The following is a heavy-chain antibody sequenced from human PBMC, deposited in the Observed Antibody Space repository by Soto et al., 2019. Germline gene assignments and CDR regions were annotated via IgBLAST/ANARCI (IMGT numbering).Heavy chain of an antibody. CDR3: ARLIGNSWFIG. D-gene: IGHD2-15*01. CDR1: GDSVSSNSVS. V-gene: IGHV6-1*01. J-gene: IGHJ4*02. Sequence: QVQLQQSGPGLVKPSQTLSLTCAISGDSVSSNSVSWNWIRQSPSSGLEWLGRTYFRSKWYSDYAESVKSRRVIDPDTSRNQFSLQLNSVTPDDTAVYYCARLIGNSWFIGWGQGSLVTVSS. CDR2: TYFRSKWYS.